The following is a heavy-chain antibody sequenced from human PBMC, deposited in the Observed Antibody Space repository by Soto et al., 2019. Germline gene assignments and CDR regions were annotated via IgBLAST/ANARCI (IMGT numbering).Heavy chain of an antibody. V-gene: IGHV3-23*01. Sequence: GGSLTLSWVASDVEFSRYAIIWVREAPEKGLECVSAISGSGGSTYYADFVKGRFTISRDNSKNTLYLQMNSLRAADTAVYYYAKPPPDYSHYGWSELWRQGP. CDR3: AKPPPDYSHYGWSEL. CDR1: DVEFSRYA. D-gene: IGHD4-4*01. CDR2: ISGSGGST. J-gene: IGHJ5*02.